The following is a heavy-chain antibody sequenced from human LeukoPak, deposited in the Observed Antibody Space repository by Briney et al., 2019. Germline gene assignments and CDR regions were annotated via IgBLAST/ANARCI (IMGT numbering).Heavy chain of an antibody. CDR2: IYYSGST. V-gene: IGHV4-39*07. J-gene: IGHJ3*02. Sequence: SETLSLTCTVSGGSISSSSYYWGWIRQPPGKGLEWIGSIYYSGSTYYNPSLKSRVTISVDTSKNQFSLKLSSVTAADTAVYYCARDSYSSSSSGVGAFDIWGQGTMVTVSS. CDR3: ARDSYSSSSSGVGAFDI. CDR1: GGSISSSSYY. D-gene: IGHD6-6*01.